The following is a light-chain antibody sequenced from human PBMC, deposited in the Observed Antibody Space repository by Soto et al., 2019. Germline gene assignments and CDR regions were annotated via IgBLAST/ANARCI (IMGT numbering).Light chain of an antibody. Sequence: DIQMTQSPSTLSGSVGDRVTITCRASQTISSWLAWYQQKPGKAPKLLIYKASTLKSGVPSRFSGSGSGTEFTLTISSLQTDDFATYYCQQFNSYPFTFGPGATVDFK. CDR1: QTISSW. CDR2: KAS. CDR3: QQFNSYPFT. V-gene: IGKV1-5*03. J-gene: IGKJ3*01.